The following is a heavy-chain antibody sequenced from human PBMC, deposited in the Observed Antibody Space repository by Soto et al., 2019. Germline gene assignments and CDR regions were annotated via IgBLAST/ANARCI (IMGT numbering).Heavy chain of an antibody. J-gene: IGHJ3*02. CDR3: EGYCSSTSCYLGDVGTFDI. CDR1: GGSIRSHY. Sequence: SETLSLTCTVCGGSIRSHYWSWIRQSPGKGLEWVGCIHYSGSTNYNPSLKSRVIISADTSKNQFSLKLSSVTAADTAVYYCEGYCSSTSCYLGDVGTFDIWGQGAMVTVSS. CDR2: IHYSGST. V-gene: IGHV4-59*11. D-gene: IGHD2-2*01.